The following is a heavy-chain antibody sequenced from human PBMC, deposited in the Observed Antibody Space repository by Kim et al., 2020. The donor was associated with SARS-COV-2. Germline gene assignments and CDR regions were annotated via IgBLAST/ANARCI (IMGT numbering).Heavy chain of an antibody. V-gene: IGHV3-21*01. Sequence: GGSLRLSCAASGCTFSSYSMNWVRQAPGKGLEWVSSISSSSSYIYYADSVKGRFTISRDNAKNSLYLQMNSLRAEDTAVYYCAREYYYDSSGYYYSDAFDIWGQGTMVTVSS. D-gene: IGHD3-22*01. CDR1: GCTFSSYS. CDR3: AREYYYDSSGYYYSDAFDI. J-gene: IGHJ3*02. CDR2: ISSSSSYI.